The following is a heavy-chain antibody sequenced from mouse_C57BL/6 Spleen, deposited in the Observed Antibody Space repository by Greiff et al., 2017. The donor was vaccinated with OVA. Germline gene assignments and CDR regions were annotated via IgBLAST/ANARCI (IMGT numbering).Heavy chain of an antibody. CDR2: ISYDGSN. J-gene: IGHJ3*01. CDR1: GYSITSGYY. D-gene: IGHD2-4*01. CDR3: ARALYDYDGWFAY. Sequence: EVKLVESGPGLVKPSQSLSLTCSVTGYSITSGYYWNWIRQFPGNKLEWMGYISYDGSNNYNPSLKNRISITRDTSKNQFFLKLNSVTTEDTATYYCARALYDYDGWFAYWGQGTLVTVSA. V-gene: IGHV3-6*01.